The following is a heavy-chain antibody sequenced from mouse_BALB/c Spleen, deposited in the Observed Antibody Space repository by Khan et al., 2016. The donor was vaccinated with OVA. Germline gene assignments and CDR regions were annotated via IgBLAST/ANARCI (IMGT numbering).Heavy chain of an antibody. CDR1: GYTFTDYA. CDR2: ISTYSGST. CDR3: EKPAYDGYCDY. V-gene: IGHV1S137*01. J-gene: IGHJ2*01. Sequence: QVQLKQSGPELVRPGVSVKISCKGSGYTFTDYAMYWVKQSHAKSLEWIGLISTYSGSTNYNQKFKGKVTMTVDKSSSAAYMELARLTSEDSAISYCEKPAYDGYCDYWGQGTALTVSS. D-gene: IGHD2-3*01.